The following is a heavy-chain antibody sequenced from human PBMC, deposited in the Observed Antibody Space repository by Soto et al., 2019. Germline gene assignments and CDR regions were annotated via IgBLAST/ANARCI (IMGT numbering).Heavy chain of an antibody. CDR1: GGSISSGGYY. CDR3: ARDYYDSSGSGNLYFDC. CDR2: IYYSGST. Sequence: PSETLSLTCTVSGGSISSGGYYWSWIRQHPGKGLEWIGYIYYSGSTYYNPSLKSRVTISVDTSKNQFSLKLSSVTAADTAVYYCARDYYDSSGSGNLYFDCWGQGTLVTVSS. J-gene: IGHJ4*02. D-gene: IGHD3-22*01. V-gene: IGHV4-31*03.